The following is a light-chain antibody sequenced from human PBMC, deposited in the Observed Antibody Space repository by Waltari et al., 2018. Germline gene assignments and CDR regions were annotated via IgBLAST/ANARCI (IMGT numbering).Light chain of an antibody. CDR3: QQSYNSPVT. V-gene: IGKV1-39*01. Sequence: DIQMTQSPSSLSASVGDRVTINCRASQSINNLLNWYQQKPGRAPEVLIYGASTLQSGVPSRFSGSESGTGFTLTINNLQPEDFATYYCQQSYNSPVTFGGGTKVEIK. CDR2: GAS. CDR1: QSINNL. J-gene: IGKJ4*01.